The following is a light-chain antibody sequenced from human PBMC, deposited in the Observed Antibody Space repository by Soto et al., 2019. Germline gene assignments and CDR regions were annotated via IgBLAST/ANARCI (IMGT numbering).Light chain of an antibody. CDR2: GAS. Sequence: EMVLTQSPGTLSLSPGERATLSCRASQSVSSSYLAWYQQKPGQAPRLLIYGASSRATGIPDRFSGSGSGTDFTLTISRLEPEDFAVYYCQQYGSSPRLTFGGGTKVDI. V-gene: IGKV3-20*01. J-gene: IGKJ4*01. CDR1: QSVSSSY. CDR3: QQYGSSPRLT.